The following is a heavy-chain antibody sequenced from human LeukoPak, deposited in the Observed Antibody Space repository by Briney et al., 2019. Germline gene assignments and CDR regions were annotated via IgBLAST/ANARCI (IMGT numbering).Heavy chain of an antibody. V-gene: IGHV3-23*01. Sequence: GGSLRLSCAASGFTFSSYPMSWVRQAPGKGLECVSAISGSGGSTSYAASIKGRFTVSRDNSKKTLFLQMDSLRAEDTAVYYCAKLVLPAAIISPYNWFDPWGQGTLVTVSS. CDR2: ISGSGGST. D-gene: IGHD2-2*01. CDR1: GFTFSSYP. J-gene: IGHJ5*02. CDR3: AKLVLPAAIISPYNWFDP.